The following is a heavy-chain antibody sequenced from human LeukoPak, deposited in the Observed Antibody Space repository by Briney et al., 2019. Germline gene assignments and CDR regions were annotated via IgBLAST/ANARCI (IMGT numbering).Heavy chain of an antibody. CDR2: IIPIFGTA. D-gene: IGHD2-2*01. J-gene: IGHJ5*02. CDR1: GGTFSSYA. CDR3: ARDLRGYCSSTSYLRVNWFDP. V-gene: IGHV1-69*05. Sequence: SVKVSCKASGGTFSSYAISWVRQAPGQGLEWMGRIIPIFGTANYAQKFQGRVTITTDESTSTAYMELSSLRSEDTAVYYCARDLRGYCSSTSYLRVNWFDPWGQGTLVTVSS.